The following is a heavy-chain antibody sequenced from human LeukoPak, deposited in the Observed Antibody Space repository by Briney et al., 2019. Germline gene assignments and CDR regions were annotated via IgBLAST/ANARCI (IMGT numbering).Heavy chain of an antibody. Sequence: PGGSLRLSCAASGFTFSSYAMSWVRQAPGKGLEWVSGIGDSGGNKYYADSVKGRFTISRDNSKNTLFLQMNSLRAEDTALYYCAKADDFCSDFNCWGQGTLVTVSS. D-gene: IGHD3-3*01. V-gene: IGHV3-23*01. CDR1: GFTFSSYA. CDR2: IGDSGGNK. CDR3: AKADDFCSDFNC. J-gene: IGHJ4*02.